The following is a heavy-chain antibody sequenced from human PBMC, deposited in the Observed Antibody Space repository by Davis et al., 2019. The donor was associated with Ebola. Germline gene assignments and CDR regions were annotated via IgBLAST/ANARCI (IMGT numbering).Heavy chain of an antibody. CDR1: GYTFSNYG. D-gene: IGHD3-3*01. CDR2: ISAYNGDT. CDR3: ARERASRFLEWLARDENYYYYYGMEV. V-gene: IGHV1-18*01. J-gene: IGHJ6*04. Sequence: AASVKVSCKASGYTFSNYGFSWVRQAPGQGLEWMGWISAYNGDTNYAQKFQGRVTLTIDTSTSTASMELRSLRSDDTAVYYCARERASRFLEWLARDENYYYYYGMEVWGKGTTVTVSS.